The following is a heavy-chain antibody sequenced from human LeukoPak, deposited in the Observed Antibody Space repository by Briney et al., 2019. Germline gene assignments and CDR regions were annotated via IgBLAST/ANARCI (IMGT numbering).Heavy chain of an antibody. J-gene: IGHJ4*02. D-gene: IGHD3-10*01. CDR3: ARRYSYGSGSFLDY. V-gene: IGHV1-69*04. Sequence: SVKVSCKASGGTFSSYAISWVRQAPGQGLEWMGRIIPILGIANYAQKFQGRVTMTRDTSTSTVYMELSSLRSEDTAVYYCARRYSYGSGSFLDYWGQGTLVTVSS. CDR2: IIPILGIA. CDR1: GGTFSSYA.